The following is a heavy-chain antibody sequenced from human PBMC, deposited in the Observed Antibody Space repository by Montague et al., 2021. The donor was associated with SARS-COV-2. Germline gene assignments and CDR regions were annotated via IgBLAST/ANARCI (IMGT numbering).Heavy chain of an antibody. V-gene: IGHV4-61*01. CDR3: ARDFRLQLWQTNYYLGL. J-gene: IGHJ2*01. CDR2: FCLKKKT. Sequence: SETLSLTCSSLGSWNSGADWKRTRLNPRHQKKSYAVFCLKKKTNNNPYLKSRVTISEDTSKNQFSLRLTSVTAADTAVYYCARDFRLQLWQTNYYLGLWCRVTLVFVSS. CDR1: GSWNSGAD. D-gene: IGHD5-18*01.